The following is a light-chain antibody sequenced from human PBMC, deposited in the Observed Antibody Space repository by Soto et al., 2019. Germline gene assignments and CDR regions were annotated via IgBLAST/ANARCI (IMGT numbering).Light chain of an antibody. Sequence: AIRMTQSPSSFSASTGDRVTITCRASQGISSYLAWYQQKPGKAPKLLIYAVSTLQSGVPSRFSGSGSGTDFTLTISCLQSEDFATYYCQQYYSYPQYTFGQGTKLEIK. V-gene: IGKV1-8*01. CDR3: QQYYSYPQYT. CDR2: AVS. CDR1: QGISSY. J-gene: IGKJ2*01.